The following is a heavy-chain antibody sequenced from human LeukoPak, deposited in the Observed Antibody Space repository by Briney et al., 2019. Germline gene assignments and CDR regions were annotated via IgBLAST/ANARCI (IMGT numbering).Heavy chain of an antibody. Sequence: PGGSLRVSCVGSGFIFSNFNMNWVRQAPGKGLEWVSSISSTGSYIHYADSVKGRFTISRDNAQKSLYLQMNSLRVEDSAVYYCARVSTGPVWGQGTLVTVSS. J-gene: IGHJ4*02. V-gene: IGHV3-21*01. CDR2: ISSTGSYI. CDR1: GFIFSNFN. D-gene: IGHD1-1*01. CDR3: ARVSTGPV.